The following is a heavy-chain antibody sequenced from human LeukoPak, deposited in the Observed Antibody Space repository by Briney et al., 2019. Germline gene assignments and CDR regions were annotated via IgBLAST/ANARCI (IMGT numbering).Heavy chain of an antibody. D-gene: IGHD3-22*01. CDR3: ARRCDSSSYYTYYFDY. V-gene: IGHV1-2*02. Sequence: GASVKVSCKASGYTFTAYYIHWVRQAPGQGLEWMGWINPNSGGTNYAQKFQGRVTMTRDTSISTAYMEPSRLRSDDTAVYFCARRCDSSSYYTYYFDYWGQGTLVTVSS. CDR1: GYTFTAYY. J-gene: IGHJ4*02. CDR2: INPNSGGT.